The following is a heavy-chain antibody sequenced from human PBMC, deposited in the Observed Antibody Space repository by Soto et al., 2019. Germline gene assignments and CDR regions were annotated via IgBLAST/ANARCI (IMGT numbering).Heavy chain of an antibody. CDR2: IYHSGST. V-gene: IGHV4-38-2*01. CDR3: ARDDSSGWLGDYYYGMDV. D-gene: IGHD6-19*01. CDR1: GYSISSGYY. J-gene: IGHJ6*02. Sequence: SETLSLTCAVSGYSISSGYYLGWIRQPPGKGLEWIGSIYHSGSTYYNPSLKSRVTISVDTSKNQFSLKLSSVTAADTAVYYCARDDSSGWLGDYYYGMDVWGQGTTVTVSS.